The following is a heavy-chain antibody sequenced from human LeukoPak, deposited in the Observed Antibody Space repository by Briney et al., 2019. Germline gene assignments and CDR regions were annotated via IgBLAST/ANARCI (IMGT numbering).Heavy chain of an antibody. J-gene: IGHJ4*02. CDR1: GGSFSGYY. D-gene: IGHD2-21*02. CDR2: INHSGST. V-gene: IGHV4-34*01. Sequence: SETLSLTCAVYGGSFSGYYWSWIRQPPGKGLEWIGEINHSGSTNYNPSLKSRVTMSVDTSKNQFSLKVSSVTAADTAVYYCARGRDDSGYFYLDFWGQGTLVTVSS. CDR3: ARGRDDSGYFYLDF.